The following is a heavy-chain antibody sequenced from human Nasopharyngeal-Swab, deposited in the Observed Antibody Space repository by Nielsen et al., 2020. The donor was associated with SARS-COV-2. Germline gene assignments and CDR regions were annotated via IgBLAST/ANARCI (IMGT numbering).Heavy chain of an antibody. J-gene: IGHJ4*02. CDR2: IYYSGST. D-gene: IGHD3-3*01. Sequence: WIGQPPGKGLEWIGYIYYSGSTNYNPSLKSRVIISVDTSKNRFSLKLSSVTAADTAVYYCASQNFWSGYYKRDPIDYWGQGTLVTVSS. V-gene: IGHV4-61*07. CDR3: ASQNFWSGYYKRDPIDY.